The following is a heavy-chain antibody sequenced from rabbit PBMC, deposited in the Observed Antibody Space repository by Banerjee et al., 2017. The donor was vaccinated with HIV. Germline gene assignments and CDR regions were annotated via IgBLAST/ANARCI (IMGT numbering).Heavy chain of an antibody. D-gene: IGHD4-1*01. V-gene: IGHV1S40*01. CDR3: ARDSAGREDFNL. J-gene: IGHJ4*01. CDR1: GFSFSSYYY. CDR2: INTSSGST. Sequence: QSLEESGGDLVKPGASLTLTCTASGFSFSSYYYMCWVRQAPGKGLEWIACINTSSGSTVYATWAKGRFTIYRTSSTTVALQMTSLTAADTATYYCARDSAGREDFNLWGPGTLVTVS.